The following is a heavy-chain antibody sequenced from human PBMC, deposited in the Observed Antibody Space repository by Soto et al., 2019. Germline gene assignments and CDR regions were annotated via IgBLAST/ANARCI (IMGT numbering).Heavy chain of an antibody. Sequence: QVQLQESGPGLVKPSETLSLTCSVSGTSVSNYYWSWIRQPAGKGLEHVGRIYTSGSTSYNPSLKTRASMSMDTSQTPSYLNMTSGTAADTAVYCCTRGGIQLSYAFDYWGQGILVTVSS. V-gene: IGHV4-4*07. CDR1: GTSVSNYY. J-gene: IGHJ4*02. D-gene: IGHD3-10*01. CDR2: IYTSGST. CDR3: TRGGIQLSYAFDY.